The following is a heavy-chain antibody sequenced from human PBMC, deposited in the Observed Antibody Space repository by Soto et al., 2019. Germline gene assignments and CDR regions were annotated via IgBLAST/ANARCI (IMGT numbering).Heavy chain of an antibody. V-gene: IGHV3-33*01. CDR2: IWYDGSNK. CDR3: ARHRHPRGTVGATSPLDP. D-gene: IGHD1-26*01. CDR1: GFTFSSYG. J-gene: IGHJ5*02. Sequence: PGGSLRLSCAASGFTFSSYGMHWVRQAPGKGLEWVAVIWYDGSNKYYADSVKGRFTISGDKSNNTLYLQMRRVRAEDTAVYFCARHRHPRGTVGATSPLDPWGQGTQVTVSS.